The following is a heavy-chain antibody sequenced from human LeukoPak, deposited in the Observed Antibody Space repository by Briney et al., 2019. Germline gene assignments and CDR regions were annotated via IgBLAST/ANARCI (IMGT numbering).Heavy chain of an antibody. D-gene: IGHD1-26*01. CDR3: ASPTIVGVDY. Sequence: GASVKVSCKASGYTFTSYYMHWVRQAPGQGLEWMGIINPSGGSTSYAQKFQGRVTMTRDTSISTAYMELSRLRSDDTAVYYCASPTIVGVDYWGQGTLVTVSS. CDR2: INPSGGST. J-gene: IGHJ4*02. V-gene: IGHV1-46*01. CDR1: GYTFTSYY.